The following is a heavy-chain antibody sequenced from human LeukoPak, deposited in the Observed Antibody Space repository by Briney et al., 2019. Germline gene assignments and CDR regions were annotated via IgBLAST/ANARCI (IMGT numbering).Heavy chain of an antibody. V-gene: IGHV4-59*11. D-gene: IGHD3-3*01. CDR2: IYYSGTT. CDR1: GGSISSHY. CDR3: ARALLSHYDFWSGYYVIGWFDP. J-gene: IGHJ5*02. Sequence: SETLSLTCTVSGGSISSHYWSWIRQPPGKGLEWIGYIYYSGTTNYNPSLKSRVTISVDTSKNQFSLKLSSVTAADTAVYYCARALLSHYDFWSGYYVIGWFDPWGQGTLVTLSS.